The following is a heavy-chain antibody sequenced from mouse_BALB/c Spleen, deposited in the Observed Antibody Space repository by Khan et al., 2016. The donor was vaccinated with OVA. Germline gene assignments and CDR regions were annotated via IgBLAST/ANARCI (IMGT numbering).Heavy chain of an antibody. CDR3: ARPYRYGGRAWFAY. J-gene: IGHJ3*01. CDR1: GFDFSRYW. Sequence: EVQLQESGGGLVQPGGSLKLSCAASGFDFSRYWMSWVRQAPGKGLEWIGEINPDSSTINYTPSLKDKFIISRDNAKNTLYLQMSKVRSEDTALYDCARPYRYGGRAWFAYWGQGTLVTVSA. V-gene: IGHV4-1*02. CDR2: INPDSSTI. D-gene: IGHD2-14*01.